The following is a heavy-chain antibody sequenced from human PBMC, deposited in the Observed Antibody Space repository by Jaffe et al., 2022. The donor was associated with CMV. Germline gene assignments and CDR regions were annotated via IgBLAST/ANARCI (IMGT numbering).Heavy chain of an antibody. Sequence: EVQLLESGGGLVQPGGSLRLSCAASGLTFSSYAMSWVRQAPGKGLEWVSHISGSGDSTYYVDSVRGRFTISRDNSKTTLYLQMSSLRVDDTAVYYCAKVDGSIVGAADYWGQGTLVTVSS. V-gene: IGHV3-23*01. CDR2: ISGSGDST. J-gene: IGHJ4*02. CDR1: GLTFSSYA. CDR3: AKVDGSIVGAADY. D-gene: IGHD1-26*01.